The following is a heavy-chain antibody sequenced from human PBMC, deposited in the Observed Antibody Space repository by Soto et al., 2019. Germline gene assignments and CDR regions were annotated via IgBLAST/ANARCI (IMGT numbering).Heavy chain of an antibody. Sequence: QVQLVQSGAEVKKPGASVKVSCKTSGYTFTNFGISWVRQAPGQGLEWMGWISAANGNTNYAQKFPGRVTRTPDTSTSTAYMEVRSLRSDDTAVYYCARGGPPIDSWGQGTLVTVSS. CDR2: ISAANGNT. V-gene: IGHV1-18*01. J-gene: IGHJ4*02. CDR1: GYTFTNFG. CDR3: ARGGPPIDS. D-gene: IGHD3-16*01.